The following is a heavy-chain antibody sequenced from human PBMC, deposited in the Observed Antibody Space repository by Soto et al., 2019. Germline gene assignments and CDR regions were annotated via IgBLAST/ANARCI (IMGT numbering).Heavy chain of an antibody. CDR2: ISYDGSNK. Sequence: GGSLRLSCAASGFTFSSYGMHWVRQAPGKGLEWVAVISYDGSNKYYADSVKGRFTISRDNSKNTLYLQMNSLRAEDTAVYYCAKMYSSGWSDDQFDYWGQGTLVTVSS. D-gene: IGHD6-19*01. CDR1: GFTFSSYG. V-gene: IGHV3-30*18. CDR3: AKMYSSGWSDDQFDY. J-gene: IGHJ4*02.